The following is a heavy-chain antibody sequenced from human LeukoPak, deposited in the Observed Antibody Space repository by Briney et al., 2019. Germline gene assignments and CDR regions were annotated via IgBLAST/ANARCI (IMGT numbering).Heavy chain of an antibody. V-gene: IGHV3-23*01. Sequence: PGGSLRLSCAASGFTSSSYAMSWVRQAPGKGLEWVSAISGSGGSTYYADSVKGRFTISRDNSKNTLYLQMNSLRAEDTAVYYCAKDFGGDPTYYDFWSGYYIYYGMDVWGQGTTVTVSS. CDR2: ISGSGGST. D-gene: IGHD3-3*01. CDR1: GFTSSSYA. J-gene: IGHJ6*02. CDR3: AKDFGGDPTYYDFWSGYYIYYGMDV.